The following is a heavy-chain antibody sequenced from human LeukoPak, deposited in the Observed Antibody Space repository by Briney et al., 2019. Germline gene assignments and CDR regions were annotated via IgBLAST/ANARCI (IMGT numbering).Heavy chain of an antibody. J-gene: IGHJ4*02. CDR1: GYIFSSYW. V-gene: IGHV5-51*01. CDR3: ARHQYYYDTRGYYIDY. Sequence: HAEFLKISCKGSGYIFSSYWIGWVRQMPGEGLEWMGIIYPGDSHTRYSPSFQGQVTISADKSISTAYLQWSSLRASDTAMYYCARHQYYYDTRGYYIDYWGQGTLVTVSS. CDR2: IYPGDSHT. D-gene: IGHD3-22*01.